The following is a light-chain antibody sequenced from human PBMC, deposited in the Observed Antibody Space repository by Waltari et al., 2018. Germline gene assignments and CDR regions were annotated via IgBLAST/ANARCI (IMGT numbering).Light chain of an antibody. Sequence: AIHFTQSPSSLSASVGRRIPITCRASQGISSALAWYQQKPGESPKFLIYDASSLQSGVPSRFSGSASGTDFTLTITSLQPEDFATYYCQQLHSYPITFGQGTRLEIK. CDR1: QGISSA. CDR2: DAS. CDR3: QQLHSYPIT. V-gene: IGKV1-13*02. J-gene: IGKJ5*01.